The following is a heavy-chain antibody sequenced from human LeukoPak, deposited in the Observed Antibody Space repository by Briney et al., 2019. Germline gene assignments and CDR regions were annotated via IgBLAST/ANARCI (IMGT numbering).Heavy chain of an antibody. D-gene: IGHD6-13*01. Sequence: PGGSLRLSCAASGFTFSDYYMSWIRHAPGKGLEWVSYISSSGSTIYYADSVKGRFTISRDNAKNSLYLQVNSLRAEGTAVYYCARDSSSWYVGLFDYWGQGTLVTVSS. CDR2: ISSSGSTI. J-gene: IGHJ4*02. V-gene: IGHV3-11*04. CDR1: GFTFSDYY. CDR3: ARDSSSWYVGLFDY.